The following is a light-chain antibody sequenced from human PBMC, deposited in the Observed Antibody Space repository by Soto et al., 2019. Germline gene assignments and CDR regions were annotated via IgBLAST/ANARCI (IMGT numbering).Light chain of an antibody. J-gene: IGKJ2*01. CDR3: QQGHNWPLT. CDR2: SAS. Sequence: EIVMTQSPATLSVSPGERATLSCRASQSISSELAWYQQKPGQPPRLLIYSASTRATGVPARFTGSGSGSEFTLTISGLQSEDFAVYYCQQGHNWPLTFGQGTWLEI. V-gene: IGKV3-15*01. CDR1: QSISSE.